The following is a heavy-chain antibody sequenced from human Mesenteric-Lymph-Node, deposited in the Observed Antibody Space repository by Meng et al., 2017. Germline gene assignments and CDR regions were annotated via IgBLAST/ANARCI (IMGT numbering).Heavy chain of an antibody. V-gene: IGHV3-21*01. J-gene: IGHJ6*02. CDR1: GFTFSSYS. CDR2: ISSSSSYI. Sequence: GGSLRLSCAASGFTFSSYSMNWVRQAPGKGLEWVSSISSSSSYIYYADSVKGRFTISRDNAKNSLYLQMNSLRAEDTAVYYCAAVSYYYYGMDVWGQGTTVTVSS. CDR3: AAVSYYYYGMDV.